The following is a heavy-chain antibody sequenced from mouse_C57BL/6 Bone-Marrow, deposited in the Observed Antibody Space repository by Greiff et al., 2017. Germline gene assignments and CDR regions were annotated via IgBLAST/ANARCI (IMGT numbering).Heavy chain of an antibody. CDR1: GYAFTNYL. V-gene: IGHV1-54*01. D-gene: IGHD1-1*01. CDR3: ASPYYYGGSSWFAY. J-gene: IGHJ3*01. Sequence: QVQLQQSGAELVRPGTSVKVSCKASGYAFTNYLIEWVKQRPGQGLEWIGVINPGSGGTNYNEKFKGKATLTADKSSSTAYMQLSSLTSEDSAVYFCASPYYYGGSSWFAYWGQGTLVTVSA. CDR2: INPGSGGT.